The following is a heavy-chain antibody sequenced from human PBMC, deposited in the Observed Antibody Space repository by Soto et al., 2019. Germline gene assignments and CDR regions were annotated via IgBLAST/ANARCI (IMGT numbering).Heavy chain of an antibody. V-gene: IGHV3-23*01. Sequence: GGSLRLSCAVSGFTFRSSPMSWVRRAPGKGLEWVSGINGGDDSEHYVDSVRGRFTIIRDNSKNLLLLQMNSLRVEDTAIYYCTKDAHWAMISPTHDHWGKGTQATFS. D-gene: IGHD3-22*01. CDR3: TKDAHWAMISPTHDH. CDR1: GFTFRSSP. CDR2: INGGDDSE. J-gene: IGHJ4*02.